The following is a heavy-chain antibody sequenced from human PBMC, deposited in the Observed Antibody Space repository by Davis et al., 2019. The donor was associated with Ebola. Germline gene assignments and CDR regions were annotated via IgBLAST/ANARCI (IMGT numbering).Heavy chain of an antibody. CDR2: INHSGST. D-gene: IGHD5-18*01. CDR1: GGSFSGYY. J-gene: IGHJ6*02. V-gene: IGHV4-34*01. Sequence: PSETLSLTCAVYGGSFSGYYWSWIRQPPGKGLEWIGEINHSGSTNYNPSLKSRVTISVDTSKNQFPLKLSSVTAADTAVYYCARGYQDTAMGKWMHYYYGMDVWGQGTTVTVSS. CDR3: ARGYQDTAMGKWMHYYYGMDV.